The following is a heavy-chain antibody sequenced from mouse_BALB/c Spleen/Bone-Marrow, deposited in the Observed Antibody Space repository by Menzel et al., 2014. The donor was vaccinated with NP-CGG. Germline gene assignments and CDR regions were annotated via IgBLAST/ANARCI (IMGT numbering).Heavy chain of an antibody. CDR3: ASNPYFDY. D-gene: IGHD6-1*01. CDR2: IWAGGST. Sequence: VQVVESGPGLVSPSQSLSITCTVSGFSLXSYGVRWVRQPPGKGLEWLGVIWAGGSTNYNSALMSRLSISKDNSRSQVFLKMNSLQTDDTAMYYCASNPYFDYWGQGTTLTVSS. J-gene: IGHJ2*01. CDR1: GFSLXSYG. V-gene: IGHV2-9*02.